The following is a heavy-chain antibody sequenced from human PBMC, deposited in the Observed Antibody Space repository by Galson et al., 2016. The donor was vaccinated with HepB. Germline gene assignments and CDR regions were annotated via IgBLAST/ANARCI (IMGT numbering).Heavy chain of an antibody. CDR1: GFTFSSHR. CDR2: INTVGTTT. Sequence: SLRLSCAASGFTFSSHRMHWVRQAPGKGLVWVSRINTVGTTTTYADSVKGRFTISRDNAKNTLYLQMDDLRAEDTAVYYCARDHSLAETGPHLDCWGQGALVTVSS. V-gene: IGHV3-74*01. D-gene: IGHD7-27*01. J-gene: IGHJ4*02. CDR3: ARDHSLAETGPHLDC.